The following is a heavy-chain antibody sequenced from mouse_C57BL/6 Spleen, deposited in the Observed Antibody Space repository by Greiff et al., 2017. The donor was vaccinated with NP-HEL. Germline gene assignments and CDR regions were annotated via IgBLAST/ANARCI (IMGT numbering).Heavy chain of an antibody. CDR2: IDPETGGT. CDR1: GYTFTDYE. J-gene: IGHJ4*01. Sequence: QVQLQQSGAELVRPGASVTLSCKASGYTFTDYEMHWVKQTPVHGLEWIGAIDPETGGTAYNQKFKGKAILTADKSSSTAYMELRSLTSEDSAVYYCTKGDSNYYAMDYWGQGTSVTVSS. CDR3: TKGDSNYYAMDY. V-gene: IGHV1-15*01.